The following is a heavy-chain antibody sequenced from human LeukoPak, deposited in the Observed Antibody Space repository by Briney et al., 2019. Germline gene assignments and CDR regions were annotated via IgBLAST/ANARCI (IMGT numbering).Heavy chain of an antibody. CDR2: ISGSGGST. D-gene: IGHD2-21*01. Sequence: QPGGSLRLSCAASGFTFSNYWMNWVRQAPGKGLEWVSAISGSGGSTYYADSVKGRFTISRDNSKNTLYLQMNSLRAEDTAVYYCAKGGIRLWFDPWGQGTLVTVSS. V-gene: IGHV3-23*01. J-gene: IGHJ5*02. CDR1: GFTFSNYW. CDR3: AKGGIRLWFDP.